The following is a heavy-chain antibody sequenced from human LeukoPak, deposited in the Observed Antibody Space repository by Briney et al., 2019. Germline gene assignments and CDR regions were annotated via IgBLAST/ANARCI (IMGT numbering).Heavy chain of an antibody. D-gene: IGHD3-16*02. Sequence: ETLSLTCTVSGGSISSYYWSWIRQPPGKGLEWVSAISGSGGSTYYADSVKGRFTISRDNSKNTLYLQMNSLRAEDTAVYYCAKDRGFGGVIVYYMDVWGKGTTVTISS. CDR2: ISGSGGST. V-gene: IGHV3-23*01. J-gene: IGHJ6*03. CDR3: AKDRGFGGVIVYYMDV. CDR1: GGSISSYY.